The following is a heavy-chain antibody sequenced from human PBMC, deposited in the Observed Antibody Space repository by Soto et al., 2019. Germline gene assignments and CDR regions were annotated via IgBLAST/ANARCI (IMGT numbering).Heavy chain of an antibody. D-gene: IGHD2-15*01. Sequence: EVQLVESGGGLVQPGGSLRLSCTVSGFTFNHYWMNWVRQAPGKGLEWLANIKQDGSDKYYVDSVKGRFTISRDNAKNERDPKMNRLRAEDTAVYYSVGGGACGDWSQGTLVTVSS. V-gene: IGHV3-7*01. CDR1: GFTFNHYW. CDR2: IKQDGSDK. CDR3: VGGGACGD. J-gene: IGHJ4*02.